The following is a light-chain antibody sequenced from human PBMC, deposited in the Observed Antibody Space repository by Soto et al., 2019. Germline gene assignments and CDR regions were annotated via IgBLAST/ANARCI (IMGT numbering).Light chain of an antibody. CDR3: QQKYRLPRT. CDR2: GAS. J-gene: IGKJ1*01. Sequence: DIQMTQSPSSLSASVGDRVTIIWRASQSISTYLNWYQHKPGKAPKVLINGASSLQSGVPSRFSGSGSGTDFTLTINSLQPEDSATYFCQQKYRLPRTFGQGTKVHIK. CDR1: QSISTY. V-gene: IGKV1-39*01.